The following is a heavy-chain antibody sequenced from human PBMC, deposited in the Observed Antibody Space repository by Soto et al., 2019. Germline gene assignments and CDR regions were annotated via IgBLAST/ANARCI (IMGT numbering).Heavy chain of an antibody. V-gene: IGHV1-2*04. D-gene: IGHD1-26*01. Sequence: GASVKVSCKASGGTFSSYAISWVRQAPGQGLEWMGWINPNSGGTNYAQKFQGWVTMTRDTSTSTAYMELSRLRSDDTAVYYCARISGSYYSYYFDYWGQGTLVTVSS. CDR1: GGTFSSYA. CDR3: ARISGSYYSYYFDY. J-gene: IGHJ4*02. CDR2: INPNSGGT.